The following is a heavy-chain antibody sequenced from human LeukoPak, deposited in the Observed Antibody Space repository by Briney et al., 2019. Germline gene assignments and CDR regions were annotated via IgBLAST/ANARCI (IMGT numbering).Heavy chain of an antibody. D-gene: IGHD6-13*01. CDR2: IYYSGST. J-gene: IGHJ1*01. Sequence: PSETLSLTCTVSGGSISSSSYYWGWIRQPPGTGLEWIGSIYYSGSTYYNPSLKSRVTISVDTSKNQFSLKLSSVTAADTAVYYCARDGTRYSSRPQWWLENEYLQHWGQGTLVTVSS. V-gene: IGHV4-39*07. CDR1: GGSISSSSYY. CDR3: ARDGTRYSSRPQWWLENEYLQH.